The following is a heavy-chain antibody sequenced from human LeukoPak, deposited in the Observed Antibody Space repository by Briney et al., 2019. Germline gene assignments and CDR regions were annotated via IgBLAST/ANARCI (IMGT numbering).Heavy chain of an antibody. CDR3: ARDSDYYGSGSYYH. CDR2: IYYSGST. J-gene: IGHJ4*02. CDR1: GCSISNYS. Sequence: SETLTLTCAVSGCSISNYSWSWIRQPPGKGLEWIGYIYYSGSTNYNPSLKSRVTISVDTSKNQFSLKLSSVTAADTAVYYCARDSDYYGSGSYYHWGQGTLVTVSS. V-gene: IGHV4-59*01. D-gene: IGHD3-10*01.